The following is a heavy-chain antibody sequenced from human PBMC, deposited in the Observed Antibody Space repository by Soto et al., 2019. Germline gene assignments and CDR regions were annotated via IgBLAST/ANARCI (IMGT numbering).Heavy chain of an antibody. D-gene: IGHD3-22*01. CDR1: GFTFSSYA. Sequence: PGGSLRLSCAASGFTFSSYAMSRVRQAPGKGLEWVSAISGSGGSTYYADSVKGRFTISRDNSKNTLYLQMNSLRAEDTAVYYCAKSSGYYSGNFDYWGQGTLVTVSS. CDR2: ISGSGGST. CDR3: AKSSGYYSGNFDY. J-gene: IGHJ4*02. V-gene: IGHV3-23*01.